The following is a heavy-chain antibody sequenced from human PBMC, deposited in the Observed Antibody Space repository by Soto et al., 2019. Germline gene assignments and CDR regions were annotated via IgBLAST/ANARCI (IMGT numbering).Heavy chain of an antibody. V-gene: IGHV3-33*01. CDR3: ARDLGYYDSSGYYSFDY. J-gene: IGHJ4*02. CDR2: IWYDGSNK. CDR1: GFTFSSYG. Sequence: GGSLRLSCAASGFTFSSYGMHWVRQAPGKGLEWVAVIWYDGSNKYYADSVKGRFTISRDNSKNTLYLQMNSLRAEDTAVYYCARDLGYYDSSGYYSFDYWGQGTLVTVSS. D-gene: IGHD3-22*01.